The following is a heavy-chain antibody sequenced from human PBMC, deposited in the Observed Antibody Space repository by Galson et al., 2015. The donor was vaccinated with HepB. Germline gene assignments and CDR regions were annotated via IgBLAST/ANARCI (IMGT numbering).Heavy chain of an antibody. J-gene: IGHJ4*02. CDR1: GSTFSSYS. CDR3: ARDVTGTLHFDY. CDR2: IRSRSSYI. D-gene: IGHD1-7*01. V-gene: IGHV3-21*01. Sequence: SLRLSCAASGSTFSSYSMNWVRQAPGKGLEWVSSIRSRSSYIYYADSVKGRFTISRDNAKNSLYLQMNSLRAEDTAVYYCARDVTGTLHFDYWGQGTLVTVSS.